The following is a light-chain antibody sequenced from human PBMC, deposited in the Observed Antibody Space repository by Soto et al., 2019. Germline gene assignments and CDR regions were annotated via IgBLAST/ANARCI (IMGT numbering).Light chain of an antibody. CDR2: EVS. CDR3: SSYAGSANYV. V-gene: IGLV2-14*03. CDR1: SSDVGAYKY. J-gene: IGLJ1*01. Sequence: SVLTQPASVSGSPGQSITISCTGTSSDVGAYKYVSWYQQHPGKAPKLMIYEVSKRPSGVSNRFSGSKSGNTASLTVSGLQAGNEADYCCSSYAGSANYVFGTGTKVPVL.